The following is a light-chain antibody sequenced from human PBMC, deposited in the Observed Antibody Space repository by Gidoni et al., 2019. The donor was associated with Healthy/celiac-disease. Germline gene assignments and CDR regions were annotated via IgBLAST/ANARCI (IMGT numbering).Light chain of an antibody. CDR2: DVS. CDR3: SSYTSSSTLLV. V-gene: IGLV2-14*01. CDR1: RSDVGGYNY. Sequence: QSALTQPASVSGSPGQSITISCTGTRSDVGGYNYVSCYQQHPGTAPKLMIYDVSNRPSGVSNRFSGSKSGNTASLTISGLQAEDEADYYCSSYTSSSTLLVFGTGTKVTVL. J-gene: IGLJ1*01.